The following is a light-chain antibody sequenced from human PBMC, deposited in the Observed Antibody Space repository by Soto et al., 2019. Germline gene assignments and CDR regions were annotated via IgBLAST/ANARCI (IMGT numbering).Light chain of an antibody. CDR1: QSVASSY. V-gene: IGKV3-20*01. CDR3: QQYGSSPWT. CDR2: GAS. J-gene: IGKJ1*01. Sequence: ENVLTQSPGTLSLSPGERATLSCRASQSVASSYLAWYQQRPGQTPRLLIYGASSRATGIPVRFSGSGSGTDFTLTISRLEPEDFEVYYCQQYGSSPWTFGQGAKVEVK.